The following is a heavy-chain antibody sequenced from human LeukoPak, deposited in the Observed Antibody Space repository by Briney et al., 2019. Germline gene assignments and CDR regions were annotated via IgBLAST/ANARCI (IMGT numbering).Heavy chain of an antibody. V-gene: IGHV3-33*01. Sequence: GGSLRLSCAASGFTFSSYGMHWVRQAPGKGLEWVAVIWYDGSNKYYADSVKGRFTISRDNSKNTLYLQMNSLRAEDTAVYYCARAHKIVGATPDAFDIWGQGTMVTVSS. CDR3: ARAHKIVGATPDAFDI. CDR1: GFTFSSYG. D-gene: IGHD1-26*01. J-gene: IGHJ3*02. CDR2: IWYDGSNK.